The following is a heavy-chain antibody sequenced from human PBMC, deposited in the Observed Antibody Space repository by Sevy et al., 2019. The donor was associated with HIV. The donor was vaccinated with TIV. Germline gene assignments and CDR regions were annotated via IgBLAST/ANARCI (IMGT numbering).Heavy chain of an antibody. D-gene: IGHD2-8*01. V-gene: IGHV3-48*02. J-gene: IGHJ4*02. CDR2: ISSSSTI. Sequence: GGSLRLSCAASGFTFSSYSMNWVRQAPGKGLEWVSYISSSSTIYYADSVKGRFTMSRDNAKNSLYLQMNSLRDEDTAVYYFARSKTFVRSFDYWGQGTLVTVSS. CDR3: ARSKTFVRSFDY. CDR1: GFTFSSYS.